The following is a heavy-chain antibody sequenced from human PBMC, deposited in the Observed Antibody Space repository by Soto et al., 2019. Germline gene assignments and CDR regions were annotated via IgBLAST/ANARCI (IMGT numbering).Heavy chain of an antibody. CDR1: GGSISSYY. CDR3: ARQGGDYVSLDY. Sequence: SETLSLTCTVSGGSISSYYWSWIRQPPGKGLEWIGYIYYSGSTNYNPSLKSRVTISVDTSISTAYLQWSSLKPSDTAMYYCARQGGDYVSLDYWGQGTLVTVSS. V-gene: IGHV4-59*08. D-gene: IGHD4-17*01. CDR2: IYYSGST. J-gene: IGHJ4*02.